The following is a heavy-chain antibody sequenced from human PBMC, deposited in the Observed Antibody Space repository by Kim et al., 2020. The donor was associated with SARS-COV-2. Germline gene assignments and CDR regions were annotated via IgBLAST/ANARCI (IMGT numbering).Heavy chain of an antibody. V-gene: IGHV1-3*01. Sequence: ASVKVSCKASGYTFTSYAMHWVRQAPGQRLEWMGWINAGNGNTKYSQKFQGRVTITRDTSASTAYMELSSLRSEDTAVYYCARDDNRREYSSSWYQVVYYYYGMDVWGQGTTVTVSS. CDR2: INAGNGNT. CDR3: ARDDNRREYSSSWYQVVYYYYGMDV. J-gene: IGHJ6*02. D-gene: IGHD6-13*01. CDR1: GYTFTSYA.